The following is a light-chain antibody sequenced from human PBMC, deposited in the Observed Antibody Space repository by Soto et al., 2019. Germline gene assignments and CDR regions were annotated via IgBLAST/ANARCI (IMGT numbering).Light chain of an antibody. CDR1: SNDVGGYDF. CDR2: EVT. V-gene: IGLV2-14*01. J-gene: IGLJ2*01. CDR3: TSYTSGSTLVV. Sequence: QSALTQPASVSGSPGQSITISCTGTSNDVGGYDFVSWYQHHPGKAPKLIIYEVTNRPSGVSNRFSASKSGNTASLTISGLQTDDEADYYCTSYTSGSTLVVFGGGTKLTVL.